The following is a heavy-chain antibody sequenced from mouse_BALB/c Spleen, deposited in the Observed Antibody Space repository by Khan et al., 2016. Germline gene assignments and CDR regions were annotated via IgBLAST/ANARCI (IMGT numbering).Heavy chain of an antibody. CDR1: GYSITSGYY. J-gene: IGHJ4*01. CDR2: ISYDGSN. D-gene: IGHD2-12*01. CDR3: ARLRRVYAMNY. Sequence: EVQLQESGPGLVKPSQSLSLTCSVTGYSITSGYYWNWIRQFPGNNLEWMGYISYDGSNNYNPSLKHRISIARDTSKNQFFLKLNSVTTEDTATXSGARLRRVYAMNYWGQGTSVTVSS. V-gene: IGHV3-6*02.